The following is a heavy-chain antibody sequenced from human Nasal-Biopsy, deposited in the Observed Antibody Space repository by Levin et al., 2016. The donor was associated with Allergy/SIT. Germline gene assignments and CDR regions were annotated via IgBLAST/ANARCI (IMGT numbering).Heavy chain of an antibody. CDR2: IRSEPHNYAT. J-gene: IGHJ4*02. CDR1: GFTFSDAA. CDR3: TSHYGFDH. V-gene: IGHV3-73*01. Sequence: GESLKISCAASGFTFSDAAIHWVRQASGKGLEWVGRIRSEPHNYATEYSASVEGRFTISREDSESTAYLQMHGLRTEDTAIYYCTSHYGFDHWGQGTLVTVSS. D-gene: IGHD3-10*01.